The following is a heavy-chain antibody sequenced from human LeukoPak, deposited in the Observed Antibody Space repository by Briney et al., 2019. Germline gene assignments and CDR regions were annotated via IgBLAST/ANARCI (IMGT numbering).Heavy chain of an antibody. Sequence: PGGSLRLSCAASGFSFGGYALSWVRQAPGKGLEWVSAIDGGGVTPYYADSVKGRFTISRDNSKNSLSLQVSSLRAEDTAVYYCAKTNGYYSDWGQGTLVTVSS. CDR2: IDGGGVTP. J-gene: IGHJ4*02. CDR3: AKTNGYYSD. D-gene: IGHD3-22*01. V-gene: IGHV3-23*01. CDR1: GFSFGGYA.